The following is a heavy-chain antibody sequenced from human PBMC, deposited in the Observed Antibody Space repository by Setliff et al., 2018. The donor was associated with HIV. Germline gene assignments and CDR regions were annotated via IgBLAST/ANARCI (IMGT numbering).Heavy chain of an antibody. D-gene: IGHD6-6*01. CDR3: ARDPAPSSSASYFQH. J-gene: IGHJ1*01. CDR1: GYIFRNHY. Sequence: ASVKVSCKASGYIFRNHYIHWVRQAPGQGLEWMGIINPSSGSTTYAQKFQGRVTMTRDTSTSTVYMELSSLRSEDTAVYYCARDPAPSSSASYFQHWGQGTPVTVSS. V-gene: IGHV1-46*01. CDR2: INPSSGST.